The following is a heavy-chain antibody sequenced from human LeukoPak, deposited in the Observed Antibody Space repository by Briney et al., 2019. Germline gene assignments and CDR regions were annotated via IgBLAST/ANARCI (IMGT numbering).Heavy chain of an antibody. V-gene: IGHV3-23*01. CDR2: ISGSGGST. CDR3: AKEPPAYYYDSSGYSHGFDY. J-gene: IGHJ4*02. CDR1: GFTFSSYA. Sequence: GGSLRLSCAASGFTFSSYAMSWVRQAPGKGLEWVSAISGSGGSTYCADSVKGRFTISRDNSKNTLYLQMNSLRAEDTAVYYCAKEPPAYYYDSSGYSHGFDYWGQGTLVTVSS. D-gene: IGHD3-22*01.